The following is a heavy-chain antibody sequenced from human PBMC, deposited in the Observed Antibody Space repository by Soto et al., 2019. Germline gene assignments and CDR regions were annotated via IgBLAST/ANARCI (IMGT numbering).Heavy chain of an antibody. CDR1: GGTFSSYP. CDR2: IIPIFGTA. Sequence: SVKVSCKASGGTFSSYPISWVRQAPGQGLEWMGGIIPIFGTANYAQKFQGRVTITADKSTSTAYMELSSLRSEDTAVYYCARKSQNDDSSGYYLAFGNWFDPWGQGTLVTVSS. CDR3: ARKSQNDDSSGYYLAFGNWFDP. D-gene: IGHD3-22*01. J-gene: IGHJ5*02. V-gene: IGHV1-69*06.